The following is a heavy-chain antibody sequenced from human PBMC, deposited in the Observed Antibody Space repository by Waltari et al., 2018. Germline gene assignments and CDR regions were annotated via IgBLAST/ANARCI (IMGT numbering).Heavy chain of an antibody. J-gene: IGHJ4*02. CDR2: IYHSGST. V-gene: IGHV4-38-2*01. CDR1: GCSISSGYY. D-gene: IGHD3-22*01. CDR3: ARYYYDSSGYYFDY. Sequence: QVQLQESGPGLVKPSETLSLTCAVSGCSISSGYYWGWIRQPPGKGLEWIGSIYHSGSTYYNPSLKSRVTISVDTSKNQFSLKLSSVTAADTAVYYCARYYYDSSGYYFDYWGQGTLVTVSS.